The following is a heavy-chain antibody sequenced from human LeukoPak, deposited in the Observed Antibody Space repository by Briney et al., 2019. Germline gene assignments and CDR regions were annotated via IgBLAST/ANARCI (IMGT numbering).Heavy chain of an antibody. D-gene: IGHD6-19*01. CDR2: ISWDGGST. J-gene: IGHJ4*02. Sequence: QAGGSLRLSRAASGFTFDDYAMHWVRQAPGKGLEWVSLISWDGGSTYYADSVKGRFTISRDNSKNSLYLQMNSLRAEDTALYYCAKDIGGSSGWYSPGDYWGQGTLVTVSS. V-gene: IGHV3-43D*03. CDR3: AKDIGGSSGWYSPGDY. CDR1: GFTFDDYA.